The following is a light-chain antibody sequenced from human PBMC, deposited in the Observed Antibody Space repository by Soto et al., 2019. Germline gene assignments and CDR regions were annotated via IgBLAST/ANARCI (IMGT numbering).Light chain of an antibody. J-gene: IGLJ2*01. V-gene: IGLV1-40*01. CDR2: GNT. CDR1: SSNIGAGYD. Sequence: QSVLTQPPSVSGAPGQRVTISCTGSSSNIGAGYDVHWYQHLPGTAPKLLIQGNTNRPSGVPDRFSGSKSGTSDSLAITGLQAEDEADYDCQSYDSSLSGVIFGGGTKLTVL. CDR3: QSYDSSLSGVI.